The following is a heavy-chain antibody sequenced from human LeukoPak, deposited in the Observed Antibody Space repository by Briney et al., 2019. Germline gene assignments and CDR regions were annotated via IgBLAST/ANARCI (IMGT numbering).Heavy chain of an antibody. CDR1: NYSISSSLY. Sequence: SETLSLTCSGSNYSISSSLYWGWLRQPPGKGLEWIGGIYRSGSTFYNPSLKSRVTISLDTSKNQFSLKLSSVTAADTAVYFCARGTYGYYMDVWGKGTTVTVSS. D-gene: IGHD4-17*01. CDR2: IYRSGST. J-gene: IGHJ6*03. V-gene: IGHV4-38-2*02. CDR3: ARGTYGYYMDV.